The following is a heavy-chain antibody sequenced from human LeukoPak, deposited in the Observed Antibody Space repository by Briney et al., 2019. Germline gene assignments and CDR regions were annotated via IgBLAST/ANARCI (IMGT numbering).Heavy chain of an antibody. CDR3: AKDSEWSSGWLDY. J-gene: IGHJ4*02. CDR1: GFTFSSYG. V-gene: IGHV3-30*18. CDR2: ISYDGSNK. Sequence: GGSLRLSCAASGFTFSSYGMNWVRQAPGKGLEWVAVISYDGSNKYYADSVKGRFTISRDNSKNTLYLQMNSLRAEDTAVYYCAKDSEWSSGWLDYWGQGTLVTVSS. D-gene: IGHD6-19*01.